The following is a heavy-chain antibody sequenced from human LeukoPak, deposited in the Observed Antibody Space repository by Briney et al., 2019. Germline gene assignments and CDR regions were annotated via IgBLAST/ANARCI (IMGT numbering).Heavy chain of an antibody. CDR2: ISGSGGST. CDR1: GFTFSSYA. Sequence: GGSLRLSCAASGFTFSSYAMSWVRQAPGKGLEWVSAISGSGGSTYYADSVKGRFTISRDNSKNTLYLQMNSLRTEDTAVYYCAKELAYCGGDCYPDDAFDIWGQGTMVTVSS. CDR3: AKELAYCGGDCYPDDAFDI. J-gene: IGHJ3*02. V-gene: IGHV3-23*01. D-gene: IGHD2-21*02.